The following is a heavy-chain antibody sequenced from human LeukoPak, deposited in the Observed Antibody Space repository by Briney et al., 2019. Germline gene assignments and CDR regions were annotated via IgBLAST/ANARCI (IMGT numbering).Heavy chain of an antibody. CDR2: VRYDGSNK. J-gene: IGHJ4*02. CDR3: AKDLGYCTNGVCYFLDY. Sequence: PGGSLRLSCAASGFTFSSFGMHWVRQAPGKGLEWVAFVRYDGSNKYYADSVKGRFTISRDNSKNTLYLQMNSLRAEDTAVYYCAKDLGYCTNGVCYFLDYWGQGTLVTVSS. D-gene: IGHD2-8*01. CDR1: GFTFSSFG. V-gene: IGHV3-30*02.